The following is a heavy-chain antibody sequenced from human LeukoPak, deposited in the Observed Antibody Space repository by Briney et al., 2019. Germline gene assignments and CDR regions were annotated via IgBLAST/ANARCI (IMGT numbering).Heavy chain of an antibody. Sequence: PSETLSLTCTVSGGSISSRSYYWGWIRQSPGKGLEWIGSVYYTGSTQHNPSLKGRVTISEDPSKNQFSLKLTSVTAEDTAVYYCARQLGDGYNLVYWFEPWGQGTLVTVSS. D-gene: IGHD5-24*01. CDR1: GGSISSRSYY. J-gene: IGHJ5*02. V-gene: IGHV4-39*01. CDR2: VYYTGST. CDR3: ARQLGDGYNLVYWFEP.